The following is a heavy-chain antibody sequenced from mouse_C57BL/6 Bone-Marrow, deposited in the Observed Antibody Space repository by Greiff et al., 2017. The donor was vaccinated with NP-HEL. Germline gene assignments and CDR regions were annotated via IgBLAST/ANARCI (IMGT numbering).Heavy chain of an antibody. Sequence: EVKLVESGEGLVKPGGSLKLSCAASGFTFSSYAMSWVRQTPEKRLEWVAYISSGGDYIYYADPVKGRFTISRDNARNTLYLQMSSLKSEDTAMYYCTREGLLAWFAYWGQGTLVTVSA. CDR2: ISSGGDYI. J-gene: IGHJ3*01. CDR3: TREGLLAWFAY. D-gene: IGHD1-1*01. CDR1: GFTFSSYA. V-gene: IGHV5-9-1*02.